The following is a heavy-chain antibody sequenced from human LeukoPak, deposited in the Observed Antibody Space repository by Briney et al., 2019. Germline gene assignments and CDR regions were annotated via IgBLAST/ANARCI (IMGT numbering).Heavy chain of an antibody. J-gene: IGHJ6*02. D-gene: IGHD3-10*01. CDR2: IVVGSGNR. CDR1: GFTFTSSA. V-gene: IGHV1-58*01. Sequence: TSVKVSCKASGFTFTSSAVQWVRQARGQRLEWIGWIVVGSGNRNYAQKLQERVTITRDMSTSTAYMELSSLRSEDTAVYYCAAGGSGSRYYGMDVWGQGTTVTVSS. CDR3: AAGGSGSRYYGMDV.